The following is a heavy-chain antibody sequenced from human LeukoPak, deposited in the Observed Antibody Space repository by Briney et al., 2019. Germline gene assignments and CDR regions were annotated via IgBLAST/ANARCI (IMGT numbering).Heavy chain of an antibody. Sequence: SETLPLTCTVSGGSVSTYCWNWIRQPPGKGLEWIGYIYYSGSTNYNPSLKSRLTISVDTSNNQFSLKLSSVTAADTAVYYCASTSGYCSGGNCYSAFDYWGQGTLVTVSS. D-gene: IGHD2-15*01. CDR2: IYYSGST. V-gene: IGHV4-59*02. J-gene: IGHJ4*02. CDR1: GGSVSTYC. CDR3: ASTSGYCSGGNCYSAFDY.